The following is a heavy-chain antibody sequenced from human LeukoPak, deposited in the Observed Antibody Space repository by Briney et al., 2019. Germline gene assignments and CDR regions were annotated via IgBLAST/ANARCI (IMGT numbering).Heavy chain of an antibody. CDR3: TRRPPGYSGYKFGKTRGYYFDS. D-gene: IGHD5-12*01. Sequence: GESLKISCKGSGYTFTNYWIGWVRQMPGKGLEWMGIIFPGDSKTRYSPSFQDQVTISADKSINTAYLQWSSLKASDTAMYYCTRRPPGYSGYKFGKTRGYYFDSWGQGTLVTVSS. V-gene: IGHV5-51*01. CDR1: GYTFTNYW. CDR2: IFPGDSKT. J-gene: IGHJ4*02.